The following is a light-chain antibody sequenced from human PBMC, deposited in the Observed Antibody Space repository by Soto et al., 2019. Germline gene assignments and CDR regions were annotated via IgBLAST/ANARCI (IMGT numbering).Light chain of an antibody. Sequence: EIVLTQSPGTCPCPPGERPTSSSWASQNVGSRYLAWYQRKPGQAPRLLIYGTSNRATGIPDRFSGSGSGTDFSLTISSLEPGDLAVYYCQQYGSSPRTFGQGTKVDIK. CDR1: QNVGSRY. CDR3: QQYGSSPRT. CDR2: GTS. V-gene: IGKV3-20*01. J-gene: IGKJ1*01.